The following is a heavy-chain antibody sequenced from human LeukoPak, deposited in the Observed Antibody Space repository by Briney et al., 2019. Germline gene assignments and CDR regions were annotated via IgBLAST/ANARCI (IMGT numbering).Heavy chain of an antibody. Sequence: GGSPRLSCAASGFTVSSNYMSWVRQAPGKGLEWVSVIYSGGSTYYADSVKGRFTISRDNSKNTLYLQMNSLRAEDTAVYYCARAGSGSYGDFDYWGQGTLVTVSS. V-gene: IGHV3-53*01. CDR2: IYSGGST. CDR1: GFTVSSNY. J-gene: IGHJ4*02. CDR3: ARAGSGSYGDFDY. D-gene: IGHD1-26*01.